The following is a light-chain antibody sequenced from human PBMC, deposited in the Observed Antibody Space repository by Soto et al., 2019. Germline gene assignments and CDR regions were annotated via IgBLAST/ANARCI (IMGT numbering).Light chain of an antibody. CDR3: QQYNGYSWA. CDR2: DAS. CDR1: QSISDW. J-gene: IGKJ1*01. V-gene: IGKV1-5*01. Sequence: DIQMTQSPSTLSASVGDRVTVTCRASQSISDWLAWYQQKPGKAPKLLIYDASSLETGVPSRFSGSGFGTDFTLTISSLQPEDFATYYCQQYNGYSWAFGLGTKVDI.